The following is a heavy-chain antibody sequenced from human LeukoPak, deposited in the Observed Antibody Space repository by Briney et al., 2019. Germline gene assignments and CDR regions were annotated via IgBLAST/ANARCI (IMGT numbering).Heavy chain of an antibody. CDR2: INNDGSST. V-gene: IGHV3-74*01. Sequence: PGGSLRLSCAASGFTFSSDWMHWVRQAPGEGLVWVSRINNDGSSTYYADSVKGRFTISRDNAKNTLSLQTNSLRAEDTAVYYCARALTGTRNAFDIWGQGTMVIVSS. CDR1: GFTFSSDW. J-gene: IGHJ3*02. CDR3: ARALTGTRNAFDI. D-gene: IGHD1-20*01.